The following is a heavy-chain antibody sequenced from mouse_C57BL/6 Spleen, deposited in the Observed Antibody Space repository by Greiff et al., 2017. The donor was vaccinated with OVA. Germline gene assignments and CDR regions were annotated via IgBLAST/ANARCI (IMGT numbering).Heavy chain of an antibody. CDR2: INPSTGGT. J-gene: IGHJ3*01. D-gene: IGHD1-1*01. Sequence: VQLQQSGPELVKPGASVKISCKASGYSFTGYYMNWVKQSPEKSLEWIGEINPSTGGTTYNQKFKAKATLTVDKSSRTAYMQLKSLTDEDSAVYYCARDYGSSLAYWGQGTLVTVSA. CDR1: GYSFTGYY. CDR3: ARDYGSSLAY. V-gene: IGHV1-42*01.